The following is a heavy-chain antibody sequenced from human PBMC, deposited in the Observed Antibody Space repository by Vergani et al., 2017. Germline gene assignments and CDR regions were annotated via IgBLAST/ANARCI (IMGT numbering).Heavy chain of an antibody. Sequence: EVQLVESGGGLVQPGGSLRLSCAASGFTFSSYWMSWVRQAPGKGLEWVANIKQDGSEKYYVDSVKGRFTISRDNAKNSLYLQMNSLRAEDTAVYYCARETFSQWELLATFDYWGQGTLVTVSS. J-gene: IGHJ4*02. CDR3: ARETFSQWELLATFDY. D-gene: IGHD1-26*01. CDR2: IKQDGSEK. V-gene: IGHV3-7*03. CDR1: GFTFSSYW.